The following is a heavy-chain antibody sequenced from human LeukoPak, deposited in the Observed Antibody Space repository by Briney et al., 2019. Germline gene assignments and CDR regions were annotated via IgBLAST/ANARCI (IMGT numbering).Heavy chain of an antibody. J-gene: IGHJ4*02. V-gene: IGHV3-11*01. CDR1: GFTFSDYY. Sequence: PGGSLRLSCAASGFTFSDYYMSWIRQAPGKGLEWVSYISSSGSTIYYADSVKGRFTISRDNAKNSLYLQMNSLRAEDTAVYYCARALGYCSSTSCYEGFDYWGQGTLVTVSP. D-gene: IGHD2-2*01. CDR3: ARALGYCSSTSCYEGFDY. CDR2: ISSSGSTI.